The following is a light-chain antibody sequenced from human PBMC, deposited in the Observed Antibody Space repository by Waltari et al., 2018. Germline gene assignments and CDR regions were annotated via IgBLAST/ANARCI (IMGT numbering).Light chain of an antibody. CDR3: QQYYSYPRT. Sequence: AIRLTQSPSSLPASTGDRFTITCRASQGISSYLAWYQQKPGKAPKLLIYAASTLQNGGPSRFSGSGSGTDFTLTISCLQSEDFATYYCQQYYSYPRTFGQGTRLEIK. CDR2: AAS. CDR1: QGISSY. V-gene: IGKV1-8*01. J-gene: IGKJ5*01.